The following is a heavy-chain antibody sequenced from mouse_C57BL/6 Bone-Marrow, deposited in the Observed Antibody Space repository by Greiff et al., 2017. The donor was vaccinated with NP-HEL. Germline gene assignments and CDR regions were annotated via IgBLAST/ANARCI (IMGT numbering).Heavy chain of an antibody. CDR3: ARRNYGSLGGTGRDYFDY. J-gene: IGHJ2*01. CDR2: IYPGSGST. Sequence: QVQLQQPGAELVKPGASVKMSCKASGYTFTSYWITWVKQRPGQGLEWIGDIYPGSGSTNYNEKFKSKATLTVDTSSSTAYMQLSSLTSEDSAVYYCARRNYGSLGGTGRDYFDYWGQGTTLTVSS. CDR1: GYTFTSYW. D-gene: IGHD1-1*01. V-gene: IGHV1-55*01.